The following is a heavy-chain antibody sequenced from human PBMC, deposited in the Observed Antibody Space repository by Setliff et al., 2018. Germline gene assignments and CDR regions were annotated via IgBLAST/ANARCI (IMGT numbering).Heavy chain of an antibody. D-gene: IGHD3-3*01. Sequence: ASVKVSCKASGYTFTGYYMYWVRQAPGQGLEWMGWINPNSGGTNYAQKLQGMVTMTRDTSIRTAYMELSRLRYDDTAVYYCARGPFLEWLLYYDYWGQGTLVTVSS. J-gene: IGHJ4*02. V-gene: IGHV1-2*02. CDR2: INPNSGGT. CDR1: GYTFTGYY. CDR3: ARGPFLEWLLYYDY.